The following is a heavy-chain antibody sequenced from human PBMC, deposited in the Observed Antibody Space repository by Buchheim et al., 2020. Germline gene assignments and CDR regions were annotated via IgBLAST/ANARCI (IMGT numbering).Heavy chain of an antibody. D-gene: IGHD1-26*01. CDR1: GFTFSSYA. J-gene: IGHJ4*02. Sequence: EVQLLESGGGLVQPGGSLRLSCAASGFTFSSYAMSWVRQAPGKGLEWVSAISGRGGSTSYADSGKGRFTISRDNSKNTPYLQMNSLRAEDTAVYYCAKDSLGNRDNSGSYYWGQGTL. V-gene: IGHV3-23*01. CDR2: ISGRGGST. CDR3: AKDSLGNRDNSGSYY.